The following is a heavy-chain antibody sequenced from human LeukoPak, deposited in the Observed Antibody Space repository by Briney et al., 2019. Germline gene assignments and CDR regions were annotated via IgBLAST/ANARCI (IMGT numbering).Heavy chain of an antibody. D-gene: IGHD2-2*01. Sequence: PGGSLRLSCAASGFTFSSYAMSWVRQAPGKGLEWVSVIHSGGSTYYADSVKGRFTTSRDNSKNTVYLQMNSLRAEDTAVYYYARDSPTYCSSTNCYFDAFDIWGHGTTVTVSS. CDR2: IHSGGST. CDR3: ARDSPTYCSSTNCYFDAFDI. J-gene: IGHJ3*02. CDR1: GFTFSSYA. V-gene: IGHV3-53*01.